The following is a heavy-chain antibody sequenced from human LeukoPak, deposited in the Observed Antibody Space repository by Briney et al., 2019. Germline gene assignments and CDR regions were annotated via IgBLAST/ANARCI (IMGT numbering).Heavy chain of an antibody. CDR1: GYTFTSYA. J-gene: IGHJ4*02. Sequence: ASVKVSCKASGYTFTSYAMNWVRQAPGQGLEWMGWISAYNGNTNYAQKLQGRVTMTTDTSTSTAYMELRSLRSDDTAVYYCAIRGYSGSYSNLDYWGQGTLVTVSS. CDR2: ISAYNGNT. D-gene: IGHD1-26*01. V-gene: IGHV1-18*01. CDR3: AIRGYSGSYSNLDY.